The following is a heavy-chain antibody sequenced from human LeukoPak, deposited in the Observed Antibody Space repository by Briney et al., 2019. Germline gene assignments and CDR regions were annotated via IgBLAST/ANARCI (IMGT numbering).Heavy chain of an antibody. Sequence: GGSLRLSCVVSGFTVSNNYMKWVRQAPGKGLEWVSTIYGGGSTYYADSVRGRFTISRHNSKNTLYLQMDSLRAEDTAVYYCARPFSSDPHAFDIWGQGTMVTVSS. J-gene: IGHJ3*02. CDR3: ARPFSSDPHAFDI. CDR2: IYGGGST. CDR1: GFTVSNNY. D-gene: IGHD2-21*02. V-gene: IGHV3-66*04.